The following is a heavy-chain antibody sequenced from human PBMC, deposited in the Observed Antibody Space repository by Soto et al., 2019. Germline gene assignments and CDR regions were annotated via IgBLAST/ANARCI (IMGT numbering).Heavy chain of an antibody. CDR2: IYYSGST. V-gene: IGHV4-31*03. Sequence: QVQLQESGPGLVKPSQTLSLTCTVSGGSISSGGYYWSWIRQHPGKGLEWIGYIYYSGSTYYNPSLKSRVTISVDTSKNQFSLKLSSVTAADTAVYYCARLDTSFGVVTHQYYFDYWGQGTLVTVSS. D-gene: IGHD3-3*01. CDR1: GGSISSGGYY. CDR3: ARLDTSFGVVTHQYYFDY. J-gene: IGHJ4*02.